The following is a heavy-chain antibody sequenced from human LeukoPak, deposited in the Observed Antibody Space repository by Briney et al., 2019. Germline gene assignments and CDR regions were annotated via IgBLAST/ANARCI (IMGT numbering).Heavy chain of an antibody. CDR2: IYTSGST. J-gene: IGHJ4*02. CDR1: GGSIISYY. V-gene: IGHV4-4*07. CDR3: ARSLISVAGTFDS. D-gene: IGHD6-19*01. Sequence: SETLSLTCTVSGGSIISYYWSWIRQPAGKGLEWIGRIYTSGSTNYNPSLKSRVTMSVDTSKNQFSLRPSSVTAADTAVYYCARSLISVAGTFDSWGQGTLVTVSS.